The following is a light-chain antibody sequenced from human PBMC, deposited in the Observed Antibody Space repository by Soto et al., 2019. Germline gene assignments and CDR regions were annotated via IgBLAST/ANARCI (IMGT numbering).Light chain of an antibody. CDR2: DAS. V-gene: IGKV1-5*01. CDR1: QNIRSR. Sequence: TLSASVGDRVTITCRASQNIRSRLAWFQQKPGKAPKLLIYDASSLESGVPQRFSGSGSGTEFTLTFSSLQTDDFSAYNCQQYHIYWTFGQVTKVDIK. CDR3: QQYHIYWT. J-gene: IGKJ1*01.